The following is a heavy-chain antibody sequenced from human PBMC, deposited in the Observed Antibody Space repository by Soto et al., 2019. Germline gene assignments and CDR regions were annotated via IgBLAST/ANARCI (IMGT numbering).Heavy chain of an antibody. V-gene: IGHV4-59*01. CDR1: GGSISSYY. J-gene: IGHJ4*02. Sequence: TLSLTCTVSGGSISSYYWSWIRQPPGKGLEWIGYIYYSGSTSYNPSLKSRVTISVDTSKNQFSLKLSSVTAADTAVYYCARDFDYWGQGTLVTVSS. CDR2: IYYSGST. CDR3: ARDFDY.